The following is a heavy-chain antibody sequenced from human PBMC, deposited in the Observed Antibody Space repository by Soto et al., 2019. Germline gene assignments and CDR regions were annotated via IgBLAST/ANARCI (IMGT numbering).Heavy chain of an antibody. V-gene: IGHV3-48*03. CDR1: VFTFSAYE. J-gene: IGHJ4*02. CDR3: VREGHYYFDY. Sequence: SLRLSCSASVFTFSAYEMHWVRQAPGQGLEWVSYISKSGGTTYYADSVKGRFTISRDDAKNSVYLQMSSLRPEDMAVYKCVREGHYYFDYWGQGALVTVSS. CDR2: ISKSGGTT.